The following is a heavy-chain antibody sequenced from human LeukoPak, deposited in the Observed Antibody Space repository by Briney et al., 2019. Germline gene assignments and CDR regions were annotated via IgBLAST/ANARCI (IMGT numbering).Heavy chain of an antibody. CDR3: ARDRGVATIVAFDI. Sequence: GASVKVSCKTSGYTFTGYYMHWMRQAPGQGLEWMGWINPNSGGTNYAQKFQGRVTMTRDTSISTAYTELSRLTSDDTAVYFCARDRGVATIVAFDIWGQGTMVTVSS. CDR1: GYTFTGYY. D-gene: IGHD5-12*01. CDR2: INPNSGGT. V-gene: IGHV1-2*02. J-gene: IGHJ3*02.